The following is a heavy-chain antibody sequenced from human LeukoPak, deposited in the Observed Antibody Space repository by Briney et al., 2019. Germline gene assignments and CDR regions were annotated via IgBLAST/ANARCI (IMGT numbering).Heavy chain of an antibody. V-gene: IGHV3-9*01. D-gene: IGHD3-10*01. CDR2: ISWNSGSI. Sequence: SGGSLRLSCAASGFTFGDYAMHWVRQAPGKGLEWVSGISWNSGSIGYADSVKGRFTISRDNAKNSLYLQMNSLRAEDTALYYCAKDFNYYSSRTYYFDYWGQGTLVTVSS. CDR1: GFTFGDYA. CDR3: AKDFNYYSSRTYYFDY. J-gene: IGHJ4*02.